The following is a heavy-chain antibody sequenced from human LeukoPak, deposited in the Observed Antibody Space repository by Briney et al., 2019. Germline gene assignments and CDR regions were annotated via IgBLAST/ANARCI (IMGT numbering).Heavy chain of an antibody. CDR1: GFSFDSYA. CDR3: AKVELHSSYYGVGGLDC. D-gene: IGHD6-13*01. CDR2: IRYDGSKT. V-gene: IGHV3-30*02. Sequence: GESLRLSCAASGFSFDSYAMHWVRQAPGKGLEWVAFIRYDGSKTNYADSVKGRFTISRDNSKNTLYLQMNSLRDEDTAVYYCAKVELHSSYYGVGGLDCWGQGTLVTVSS. J-gene: IGHJ4*02.